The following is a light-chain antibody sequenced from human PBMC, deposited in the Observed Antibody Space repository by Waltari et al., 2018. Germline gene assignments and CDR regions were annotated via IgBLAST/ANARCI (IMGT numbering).Light chain of an antibody. CDR1: DIGSKT. J-gene: IGLJ1*01. V-gene: IGLV3-21*02. CDR2: DET. Sequence: SYVLTQPPSVSVAPGQTATIACGGDDIGSKTVLWYQQKPGQAPVLVVYDETDRPSRIPGRLAGSNSGNTATLTISRVEAGDEADYYCQVWDSLIDHYVFGTGTKVTVL. CDR3: QVWDSLIDHYV.